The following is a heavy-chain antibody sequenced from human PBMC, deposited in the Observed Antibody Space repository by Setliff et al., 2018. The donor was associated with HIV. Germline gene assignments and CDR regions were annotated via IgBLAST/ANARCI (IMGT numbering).Heavy chain of an antibody. V-gene: IGHV4-59*01. CDR1: GGSISSYY. CDR2: IYYSGST. CDR3: ARELEYSSGWFLVDY. D-gene: IGHD6-19*01. Sequence: SETLSLTCTVSGGSISSYYWSWIRQPPGKGLEWIGYIYYSGSTNYNPSLKSRVTISVDTSKNQFSLKLSSVTAADTAVYYCARELEYSSGWFLVDYWGQGALVTVSS. J-gene: IGHJ4*02.